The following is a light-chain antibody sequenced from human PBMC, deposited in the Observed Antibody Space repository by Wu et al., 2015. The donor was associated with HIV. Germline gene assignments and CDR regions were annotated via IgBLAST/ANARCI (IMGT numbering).Light chain of an antibody. CDR3: QQYRT. CDR2: SAS. V-gene: IGKV3-20*01. CDR1: QTIARSH. J-gene: IGKJ3*01. Sequence: EFVLTQSPGTLSLSPGERATLPCKASQTIARSHLAWYQQKPGQPPRLLIYSASSRAPGIPDRFSGSGSRTDFTLTISRLEPEDFAVYFCQQYRTFGPGTKVDIK.